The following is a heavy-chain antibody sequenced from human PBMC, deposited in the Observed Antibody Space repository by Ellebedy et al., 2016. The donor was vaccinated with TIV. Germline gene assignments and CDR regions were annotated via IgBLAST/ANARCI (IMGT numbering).Heavy chain of an antibody. V-gene: IGHV4-59*01. CDR1: GASISSDY. D-gene: IGHD4/OR15-4a*01. CDR2: IHYGGST. J-gene: IGHJ5*01. CDR3: ARGGASSEWFDS. Sequence: SETLSLXXSVSGASISSDYWSWIRQPPGRGLEWIGWIHYGGSTNYNPSLKSRVTLLLDTSRNQFSLKLGSVTAADTAVYYCARGGASSEWFDSWGQGTLVTVSS.